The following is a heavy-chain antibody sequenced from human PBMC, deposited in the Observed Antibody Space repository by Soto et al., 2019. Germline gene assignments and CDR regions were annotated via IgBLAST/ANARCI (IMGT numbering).Heavy chain of an antibody. D-gene: IGHD2-2*01. V-gene: IGHV3-48*02. CDR2: ISTTSSTI. CDR1: GFTFSSYS. Sequence: HPGGSLRLSCAASGFTFSSYSMNWVRQAPGKGLEWVSYISTTSSTIYHADSVKGRFTISRDNAKNSLYLQMDSLRDEDTAVYYCVRDYCRTTTCRFDYWGQGTPVTVSS. J-gene: IGHJ4*02. CDR3: VRDYCRTTTCRFDY.